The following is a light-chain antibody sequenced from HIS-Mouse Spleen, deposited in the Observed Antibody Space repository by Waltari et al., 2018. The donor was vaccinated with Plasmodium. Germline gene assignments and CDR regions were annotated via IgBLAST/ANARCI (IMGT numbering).Light chain of an antibody. J-gene: IGLJ1*01. V-gene: IGLV3-25*03. CDR3: CSYAGSSTYV. CDR2: KGS. CDR1: ALPKQY. Sequence: SYELTPPPSVSVSPGQKARITCSGDALPKQYAYWYQQKPGQALVLVIYKGSKRPPGVSNRLSGSNSGNTASLTISGLQAEDEADYYCCSYAGSSTYVFGTGTKVTVL.